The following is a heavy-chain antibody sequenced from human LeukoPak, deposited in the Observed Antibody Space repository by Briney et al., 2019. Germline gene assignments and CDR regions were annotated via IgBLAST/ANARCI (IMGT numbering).Heavy chain of an antibody. CDR3: ARESSSSQGFDP. D-gene: IGHD6-6*01. CDR1: GFTFSDYY. J-gene: IGHJ5*02. Sequence: GGSLRLSCAASGFTFSDYYMTWIRQAPGKGLEWVSYISSSGTTTHYADSVKGRFTISRDNAKNSLSLQMNSLRAEDTAVYYCARESSSSQGFDPWGQGTLVTVSS. CDR2: ISSSGTTT. V-gene: IGHV3-11*04.